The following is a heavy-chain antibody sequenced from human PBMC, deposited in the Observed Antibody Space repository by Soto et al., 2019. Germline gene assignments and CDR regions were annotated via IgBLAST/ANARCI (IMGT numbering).Heavy chain of an antibody. V-gene: IGHV3-23*01. Sequence: QLGGSLRLSCAASGFTFSSYAMSWVRQAPGKGLEWVSAISGSGGSTYYADSVKGRFTISRDNSKNTLYLQMNSLRAEDTAVYYCAKDRGDIVVVPAAIFYWGQGTLVTVSS. D-gene: IGHD2-2*01. CDR1: GFTFSSYA. CDR2: ISGSGGST. CDR3: AKDRGDIVVVPAAIFY. J-gene: IGHJ4*02.